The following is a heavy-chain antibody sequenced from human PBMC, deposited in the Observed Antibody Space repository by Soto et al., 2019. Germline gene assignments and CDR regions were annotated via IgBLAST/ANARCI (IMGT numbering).Heavy chain of an antibody. J-gene: IGHJ4*02. V-gene: IGHV3-33*01. D-gene: IGHD2-2*01. Sequence: QVQLVESGGGVVQPGRSLRLSCAASGFTFSSYGMHWVRQAPGKGLEWVAVIWYDGSNKYYADSVKGRFTISRDNSKNTLYLQMNSPRAEDTAVYYCARSDCSSTSCYDGLDYWGPGTLVTVSS. CDR3: ARSDCSSTSCYDGLDY. CDR1: GFTFSSYG. CDR2: IWYDGSNK.